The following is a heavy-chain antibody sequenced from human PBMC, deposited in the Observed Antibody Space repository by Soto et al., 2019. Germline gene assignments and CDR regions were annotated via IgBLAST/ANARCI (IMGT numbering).Heavy chain of an antibody. D-gene: IGHD6-6*01. CDR3: AKSRQLVRNGIGV. CDR1: GFTFSGYA. Sequence: EVQLLESGGGLVQPGGSMRLSCAASGFTFSGYAMSWVRQAPGKGLGWVSVIRAGGTGTYYADSVKGLFTISKDNSKNTLDLQMHRLRGEDTAVYYCAKSRQLVRNGIGVWGQGTTVTDPS. V-gene: IGHV3-23*01. CDR2: IRAGGTGT. J-gene: IGHJ6*02.